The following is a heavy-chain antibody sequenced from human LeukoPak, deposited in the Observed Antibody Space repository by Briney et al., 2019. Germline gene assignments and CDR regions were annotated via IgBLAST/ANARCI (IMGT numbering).Heavy chain of an antibody. CDR3: ARELIVGGNSWGAFDI. J-gene: IGHJ3*02. CDR1: GFAFSSYA. Sequence: GGSLRLSCAASGFAFSSYAMSWVRQAPGKGLEWVAVISYDGRNKYYADSVKGRFTNSRDNSKNTLYVQMNSLRSEDTAMYYCARELIVGGNSWGAFDIWGQGTMVTVSS. CDR2: ISYDGRNK. V-gene: IGHV3-33*08. D-gene: IGHD1-26*01.